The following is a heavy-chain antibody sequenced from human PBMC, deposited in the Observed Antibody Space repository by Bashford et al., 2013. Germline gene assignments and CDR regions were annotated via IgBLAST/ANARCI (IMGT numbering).Heavy chain of an antibody. J-gene: IGHJ6*02. CDR3: ARDRETDTAMVTNDY. V-gene: IGHV1-46*01. CDR1: GYTFTIYD. CDR2: INPSGGDT. D-gene: IGHD5-18*01. Sequence: ASVKVSCKASGYTFTIYDLHWVRQAPGQGLEWMGIINPSGGDTNYAQKFQGRVTMTTDTSTSTVYMELSSLRSEDTAVYYCARDRETDTAMVTNDYWGQGTTVTVSS.